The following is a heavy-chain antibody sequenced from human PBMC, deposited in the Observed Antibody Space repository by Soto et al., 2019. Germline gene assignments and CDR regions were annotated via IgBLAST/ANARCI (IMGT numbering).Heavy chain of an antibody. Sequence: QVHLEQSGAEVKKPGASVNVSCKASGYTFSSYAISWVRQAPGQGLEWMGWISPYNGNTNYAQNLQGRVTMTTDTATTTAYMELRSLRSDDTAIYYCARGTTVTTTPTYYYMDVWGKGTTVTVSS. CDR3: ARGTTVTTTPTYYYMDV. CDR1: GYTFSSYA. D-gene: IGHD4-4*01. J-gene: IGHJ6*03. CDR2: ISPYNGNT. V-gene: IGHV1-18*01.